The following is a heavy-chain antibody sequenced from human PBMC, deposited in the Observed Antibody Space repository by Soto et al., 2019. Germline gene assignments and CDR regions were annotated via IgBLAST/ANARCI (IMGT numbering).Heavy chain of an antibody. D-gene: IGHD3-22*01. CDR3: AKDRREYYYDSSGYYSGY. J-gene: IGHJ4*02. CDR1: GFTFSSYA. V-gene: IGHV3-23*01. Sequence: PGGSLSLSCAASGFTFSSYAMSWVRQAPGKGLEWVSAISGSGGSTYYADSVKGRFTISRDNSKNTLYLQMNSLRAEDTAVYYCAKDRREYYYDSSGYYSGYWGQGTLVTVSS. CDR2: ISGSGGST.